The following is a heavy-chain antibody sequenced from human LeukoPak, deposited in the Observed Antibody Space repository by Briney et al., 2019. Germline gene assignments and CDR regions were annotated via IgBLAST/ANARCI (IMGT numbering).Heavy chain of an antibody. CDR1: GGSFSGYY. CDR3: ARASWSGSIDY. V-gene: IGHV4-34*01. J-gene: IGHJ4*02. D-gene: IGHD3-3*01. CDR2: INHSGST. Sequence: PSETLSLTCAVYGGSFSGYYWSWIRQPPGKGLEGIGEINHSGSTNYNPSLKSRVTISVDTSKDQFSLKLSSVTAADTAVYYGARASWSGSIDYWGQGTLVTVSS.